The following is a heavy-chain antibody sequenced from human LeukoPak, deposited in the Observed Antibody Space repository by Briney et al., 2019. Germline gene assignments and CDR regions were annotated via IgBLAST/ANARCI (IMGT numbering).Heavy chain of an antibody. CDR2: IFHSGST. V-gene: IGHV4-4*02. Sequence: SETLSLTCAVSGGSISSSNWWSWVRQPPGTGLEWIGEIFHSGSTYYNPSLKSRVTISVDTSKNQFSLRLSSVTAADTAVYYCARVTGYMTEDYFDYWGQGTLITVSS. J-gene: IGHJ4*02. CDR1: GGSISSSNW. CDR3: ARVTGYMTEDYFDY. D-gene: IGHD6-13*01.